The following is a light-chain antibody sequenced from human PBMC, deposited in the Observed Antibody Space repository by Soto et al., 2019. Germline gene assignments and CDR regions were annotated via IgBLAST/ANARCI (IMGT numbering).Light chain of an antibody. V-gene: IGKV1-5*01. CDR2: DAS. J-gene: IGKJ1*01. CDR1: ESIRTW. Sequence: DIQMPQCPSTLSAAMGDGVTGKCGASESIRTWLAWYQHKPGKAPKFLIYDASSLESGVPSRFTASGSGLQFPLTISNLQPDDFAPYLSQQYNNYPRTFGQGTKVDI. CDR3: QQYNNYPRT.